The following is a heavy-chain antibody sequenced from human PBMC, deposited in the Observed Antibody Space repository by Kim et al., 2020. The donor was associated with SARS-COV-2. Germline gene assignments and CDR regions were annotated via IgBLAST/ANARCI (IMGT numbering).Heavy chain of an antibody. J-gene: IGHJ4*02. CDR1: GFTFSNAW. Sequence: GGSLRLSCAASGFTFSNAWMSWVRQAPGKGLEWVGRIKSKTDGGTTDYAAPVKGRFTISRDDSKNTLYLQMNSLKTEDTAVYYCTTEYKDIVVVPAAIDYWGQGTLVTVSS. D-gene: IGHD2-2*01. CDR2: IKSKTDGGTT. CDR3: TTEYKDIVVVPAAIDY. V-gene: IGHV3-15*01.